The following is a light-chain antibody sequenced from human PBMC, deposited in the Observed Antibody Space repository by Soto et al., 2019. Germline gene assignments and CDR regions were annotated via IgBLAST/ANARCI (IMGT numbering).Light chain of an antibody. CDR3: SSYRRSSTKV. V-gene: IGLV2-14*01. J-gene: IGLJ2*01. CDR1: SSDVGGYNY. Sequence: QSALTQPASVSGSPGQSITISCTGTSSDVGGYNYVSWYQQHPGKAPQLMIYEVSNRPSGVSNRSSGYKSGNTASLTISGLQAEDEADYYGSSYRRSSTKVFGGGTKLTVL. CDR2: EVS.